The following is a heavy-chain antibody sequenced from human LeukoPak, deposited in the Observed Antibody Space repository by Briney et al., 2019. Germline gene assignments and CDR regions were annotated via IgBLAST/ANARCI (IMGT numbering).Heavy chain of an antibody. V-gene: IGHV4-59*08. Sequence: PSETLSLTCSVSGGSVSGYYWIWIRQPPGNGLEWVSYIHSGGGTNYNPSLKSRVTISVHTSKNQFPLKLSSVTAADTAVYYCARLTGGDPWKQRGWFDPGGQGTLVTVPS. CDR2: IHSGGGT. CDR3: ARLTGGDPWKQRGWFDP. D-gene: IGHD2-21*02. J-gene: IGHJ5*02. CDR1: GGSVSGYY.